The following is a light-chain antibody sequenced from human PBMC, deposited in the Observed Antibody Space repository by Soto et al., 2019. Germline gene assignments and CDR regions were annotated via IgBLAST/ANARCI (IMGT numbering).Light chain of an antibody. Sequence: EIVLTQSPGTLSLSPGERATLSCRASQSVSSSYLAWYQQKPGQAPRLLTYGASSRATGIPDRFSGSGSGTDFTLTIRRLEPEDFAAYYCQQYGSSPPVTFGQWTRLEIK. CDR1: QSVSSSY. V-gene: IGKV3-20*01. J-gene: IGKJ5*01. CDR2: GAS. CDR3: QQYGSSPPVT.